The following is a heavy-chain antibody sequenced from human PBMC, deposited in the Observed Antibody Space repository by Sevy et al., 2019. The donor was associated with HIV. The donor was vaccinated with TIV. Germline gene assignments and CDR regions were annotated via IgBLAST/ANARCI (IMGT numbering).Heavy chain of an antibody. CDR2: ILFDGSGK. CDR3: ARGLAALPGYYYGMDV. J-gene: IGHJ6*02. V-gene: IGHV3-30*04. Sequence: GGSLRLSCAASGFTFNNYALHWVRQAPGKGLEWLTVILFDGSGKSADSVKGRFTISRDNSKNTLYLQMNSLRGEDTAVYYCARGLAALPGYYYGMDVWGQGTTVTVSS. D-gene: IGHD6-6*01. CDR1: GFTFNNYA.